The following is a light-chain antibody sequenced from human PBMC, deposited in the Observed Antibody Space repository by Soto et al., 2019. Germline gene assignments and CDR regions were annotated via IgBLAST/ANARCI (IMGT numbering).Light chain of an antibody. V-gene: IGLV3-1*01. CDR1: KLGEKY. CDR3: QAWDNSTAV. Sequence: SYELTQPPSVSVSPGQTAIISCSGDKLGEKYVCWYQQKPGQSPVLVIYRDTKRPSGIPERFSGSNSGITATLTISGPQSMDEADYYCQAWDNSTAVFGGGTQLTVL. CDR2: RDT. J-gene: IGLJ2*01.